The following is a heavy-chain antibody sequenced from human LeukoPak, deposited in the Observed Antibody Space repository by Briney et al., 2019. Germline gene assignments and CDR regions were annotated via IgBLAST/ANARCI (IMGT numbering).Heavy chain of an antibody. CDR3: ARLSSGRVGRVSDY. CDR1: GGSFSGYY. V-gene: IGHV4-34*01. J-gene: IGHJ4*02. D-gene: IGHD6-19*01. CDR2: INHSGST. Sequence: SETLSLTCAVYGGSFSGYYWSWIRQPPGKGLEWIGEINHSGSTNYNPSLKSRVTISVDTSKNQFSLKLSSVTAADTAVYYCARLSSGRVGRVSDYWGQGTLVTVSS.